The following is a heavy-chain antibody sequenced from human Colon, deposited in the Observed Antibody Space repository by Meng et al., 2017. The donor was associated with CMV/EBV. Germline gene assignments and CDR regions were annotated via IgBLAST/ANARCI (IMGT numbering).Heavy chain of an antibody. CDR1: GGSISSSSYY. J-gene: IGHJ6*02. CDR3: ARVVVVPADYYTMDV. Sequence: SETLSLTCTVSGGSISSSSYYWGWIRQPPGKGLEWIGSIYYSGSTYYNPSLKSRVTISVDTSKNQFSLKLSSVTAADTAVYYCARVVVVPADYYTMDVWGQGTTVTVSS. D-gene: IGHD2-2*01. V-gene: IGHV4-39*01. CDR2: IYYSGST.